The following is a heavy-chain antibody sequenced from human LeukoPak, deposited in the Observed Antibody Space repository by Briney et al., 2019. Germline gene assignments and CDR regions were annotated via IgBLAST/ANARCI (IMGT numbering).Heavy chain of an antibody. CDR2: ISSRSDFE. CDR3: ARGGAVTIDY. J-gene: IGHJ4*02. Sequence: GGSLRLSCAASGFTFDDYAMHWVRQAPGKGLEWVSSISSRSDFEYYADSMKGRFTITRDNAKNSLDLQMNSLRADDTAVYYCARGGAVTIDYWGRGTLVTVSS. D-gene: IGHD4-11*01. CDR1: GFTFDDYA. V-gene: IGHV3-21*01.